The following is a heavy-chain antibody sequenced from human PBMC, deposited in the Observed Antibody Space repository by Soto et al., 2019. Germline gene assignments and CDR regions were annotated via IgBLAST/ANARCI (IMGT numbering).Heavy chain of an antibody. CDR1: GYSFTGYW. J-gene: IGHJ4*02. D-gene: IGHD4-17*01. Sequence: EVQLVQSGAEVKKPGESLKISCKGSGYSFTGYWVGWVRQMSGKGLEWMGIIYPGDSDTRYSPSFQGQVTISADTSVSTAYLQWSSLKAPDTAIYYCARLSILATVTTPFDYWGQGTLVTVSS. V-gene: IGHV5-51*03. CDR2: IYPGDSDT. CDR3: ARLSILATVTTPFDY.